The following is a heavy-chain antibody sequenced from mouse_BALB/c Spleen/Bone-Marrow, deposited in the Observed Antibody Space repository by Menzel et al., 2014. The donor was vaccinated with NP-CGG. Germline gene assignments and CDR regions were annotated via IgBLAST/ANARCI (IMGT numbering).Heavy chain of an antibody. CDR2: IYPSDSYT. J-gene: IGHJ3*01. CDR3: TRYDYDWFAY. V-gene: IGHV1-69*02. CDR1: GYTFTSYW. Sequence: VQLQQSGAEQVRPGASVKLSCKASGYTFTSYWINWVKQRPGQGLEWIGNIYPSDSYTNYNQKFRDKATLTVDKSSSTAYMQLSSPTSEDSAVYYCTRYDYDWFAYWGQGTLVTVSA. D-gene: IGHD2-4*01.